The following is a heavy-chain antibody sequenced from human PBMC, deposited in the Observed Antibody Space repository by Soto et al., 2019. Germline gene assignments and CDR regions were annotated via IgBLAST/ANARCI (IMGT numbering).Heavy chain of an antibody. V-gene: IGHV4-4*07. CDR3: ARDRYRNGCYPYEFDL. D-gene: IGHD6-25*01. CDR1: GGSITCYY. J-gene: IGHJ4*03. CDR2: MSSSGST. Sequence: ASETLSLTCTVSGGSITCYYWSWIRQPPGKGLEWIGCMSSSGSTNYNPSLKSRVTMSVDTSKNQFSLKLSSVTAADTAVYYCARDRYRNGCYPYEFDLWGQGTLVTVSS.